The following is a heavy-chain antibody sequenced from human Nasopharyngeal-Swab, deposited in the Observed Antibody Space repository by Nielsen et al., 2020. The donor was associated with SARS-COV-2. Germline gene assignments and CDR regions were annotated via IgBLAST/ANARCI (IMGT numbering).Heavy chain of an antibody. CDR3: ARGRVVPAAPFDY. CDR2: INHSGST. V-gene: IGHV4-34*01. CDR1: GGSISGYY. J-gene: IGHJ4*02. D-gene: IGHD2-2*01. Sequence: SQTLSLTCAVYGGSISGYYWSWIRQPPGKGLEWIGEINHSGSTNYNPSLKSRVTISVDTSKNQFSLKLSSVTAADTAVYYCARGRVVPAAPFDYWGQGTLVTVSS.